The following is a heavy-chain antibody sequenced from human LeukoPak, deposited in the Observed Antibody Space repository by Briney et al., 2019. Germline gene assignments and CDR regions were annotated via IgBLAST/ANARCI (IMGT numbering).Heavy chain of an antibody. D-gene: IGHD3-22*01. V-gene: IGHV1-18*01. J-gene: IGHJ3*02. CDR1: GYTFTSYG. CDR2: ISAYNGNT. Sequence: ASVKVSCKASGYTFTSYGISWVRQAPGQGLEWMGWISAYNGNTNYAQKLQGRVTMTTDTSTSTAYMELRSLRSDDTAVYYCASGLDYYDSSGYYSGDAFDIWGQGTMVTFSS. CDR3: ASGLDYYDSSGYYSGDAFDI.